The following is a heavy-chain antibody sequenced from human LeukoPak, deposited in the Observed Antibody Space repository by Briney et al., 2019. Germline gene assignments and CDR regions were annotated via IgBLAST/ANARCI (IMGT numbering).Heavy chain of an antibody. CDR1: GFTFSSYA. Sequence: GGSLRLSCAASGFTFSSYAMSWVRQAPGKGLEWVSAISGSGGSTYYADSVKGRFTISRDNAKNTLYLQMNSLRVEDTALFYRTKDPLYDSSGYYYDGTFDIWGQGTMVTVSS. CDR2: ISGSGGST. D-gene: IGHD3-22*01. V-gene: IGHV3-23*01. J-gene: IGHJ3*02. CDR3: TKDPLYDSSGYYYDGTFDI.